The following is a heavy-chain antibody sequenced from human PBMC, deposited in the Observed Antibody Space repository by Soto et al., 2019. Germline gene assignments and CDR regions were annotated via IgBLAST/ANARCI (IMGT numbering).Heavy chain of an antibody. CDR2: INPSDGTT. CDR3: ARGARPSETIFGVPIRGYYYYGMDV. Sequence: GASVKVSCKASGYTFTSRYMHWVRQAPGQGLEWMGIINPSDGTTTYAQKFQGRVSMTRDKSTSTLYMELSSLRSEDTAVYYCARGARPSETIFGVPIRGYYYYGMDVWGQGTTVTVSS. CDR1: GYTFTSRY. V-gene: IGHV1-46*01. J-gene: IGHJ6*02. D-gene: IGHD3-3*01.